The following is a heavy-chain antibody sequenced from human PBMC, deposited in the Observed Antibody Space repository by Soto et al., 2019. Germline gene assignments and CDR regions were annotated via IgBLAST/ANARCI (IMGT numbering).Heavy chain of an antibody. D-gene: IGHD4-17*01. CDR1: GFTFSRYG. CDR3: ARDPSDYGDYGSAFDY. CDR2: IWYDGSNK. Sequence: QVQLVESGGGVVQPGRSLRLSCAASGFTFSRYGMHWVRQAPGKGLEWVAVIWYDGSNKYYADSVKGRFTISRDNSNNTLYLQMNSLRAEDTAVYYCARDPSDYGDYGSAFDYWGQGTLVTVSS. V-gene: IGHV3-33*01. J-gene: IGHJ4*02.